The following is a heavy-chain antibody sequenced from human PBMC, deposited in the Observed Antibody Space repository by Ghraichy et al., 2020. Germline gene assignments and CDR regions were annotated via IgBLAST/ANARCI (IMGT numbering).Heavy chain of an antibody. CDR3: ARDTDYGFDY. D-gene: IGHD4-17*01. CDR1: GDTVSSNSAA. Sequence: LRLSCAISGDTVSSNSAAWNWIRQSPSRGLEWLGRTYHRSKWYYHYAVSVKSRITINPDTSKNQFSLQLNSVTPEDTAVYYCARDTDYGFDYWGQGTLVTVSS. J-gene: IGHJ4*02. V-gene: IGHV6-1*01. CDR2: TYHRSKWYY.